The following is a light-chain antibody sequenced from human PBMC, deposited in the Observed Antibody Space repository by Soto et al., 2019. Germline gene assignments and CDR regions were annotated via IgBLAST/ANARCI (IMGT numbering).Light chain of an antibody. Sequence: QSVLTQAPSISGAPGQRVTISCTGSSSNIGAGYDVHWFQQFPGTAPRLLIHGNNNRPSGVPDRFSGSESGTSASLATAGLQAGDEAIYYCQSFDSDLSAFVFGTGTKVTVL. CDR1: SSNIGAGYD. J-gene: IGLJ1*01. V-gene: IGLV1-40*01. CDR3: QSFDSDLSAFV. CDR2: GNN.